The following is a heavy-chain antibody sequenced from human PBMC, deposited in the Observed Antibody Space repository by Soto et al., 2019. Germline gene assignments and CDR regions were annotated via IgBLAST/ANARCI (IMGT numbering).Heavy chain of an antibody. CDR3: ARTYTTVTTSLYFDY. CDR1: GFTFSSYS. V-gene: IGHV3-21*01. D-gene: IGHD4-17*01. CDR2: ISSSSSYI. J-gene: IGHJ4*02. Sequence: PGGFLRLSCAASGFTFSSYSMNWVRQAPGKGLEWVSSISSSSSYIYYADSVKGRFTISRDNAKNSLYLQMNSLRAEDTAVYFCARTYTTVTTSLYFDYWGQGTLVTVSS.